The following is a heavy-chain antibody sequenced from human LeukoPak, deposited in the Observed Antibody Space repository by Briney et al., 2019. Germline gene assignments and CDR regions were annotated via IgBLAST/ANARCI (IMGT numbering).Heavy chain of an antibody. Sequence: AGGSLRLSCAASGFTFSSYVMNWVRQAPGKGLEWVSGISDSGGSTYYADSVKGRFTISRDNSKNTLYLQMNSLRAEDTAVYYCAQLWPTSYWGQGTLVTVSS. CDR1: GFTFSSYV. V-gene: IGHV3-23*01. J-gene: IGHJ4*02. D-gene: IGHD5-18*01. CDR2: ISDSGGST. CDR3: AQLWPTSY.